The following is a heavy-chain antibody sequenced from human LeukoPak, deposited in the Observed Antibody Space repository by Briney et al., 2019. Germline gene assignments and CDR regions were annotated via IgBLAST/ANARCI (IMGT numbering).Heavy chain of an antibody. CDR2: FYHGGNT. D-gene: IGHD1-26*01. Sequence: SESLSLTCAVSGGSISSINWWSWVRQPPGKGLEWIGEFYHGGNTNYNPSLKSRVSISVDKSKNQFSLKLSSVTAADTAVYYCVRNIVGANAFDYWGQGTLVTVST. CDR3: VRNIVGANAFDY. CDR1: GGSISSINW. J-gene: IGHJ4*02. V-gene: IGHV4-4*02.